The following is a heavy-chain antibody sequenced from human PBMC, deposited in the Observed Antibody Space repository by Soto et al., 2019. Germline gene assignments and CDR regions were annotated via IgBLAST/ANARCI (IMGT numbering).Heavy chain of an antibody. Sequence: EVQLLESGGGLVQPGGSLRLSCAASGFTFSRYAMSWVRQAPGKGLEWVSAISGSGGSTYYADSVKGRFTISRDNSKNKLYLQMNSLRAEYTAVYYWAIKKGLGVVVIRGYFQHWGQGTLVTVSS. CDR3: AIKKGLGVVVIRGYFQH. CDR2: ISGSGGST. V-gene: IGHV3-23*01. CDR1: GFTFSRYA. D-gene: IGHD3-22*01. J-gene: IGHJ1*01.